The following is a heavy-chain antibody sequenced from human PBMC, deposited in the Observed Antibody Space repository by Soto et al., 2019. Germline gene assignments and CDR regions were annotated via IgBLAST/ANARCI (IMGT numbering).Heavy chain of an antibody. CDR3: AREHDFWIGYSFDD. CDR2: INAGNGNT. J-gene: IGHJ4*02. CDR1: GYTFTDYA. D-gene: IGHD3-3*01. V-gene: IGHV1-3*01. Sequence: GXSLKVSSRASGYTFTDYAVQWVRQAPGQRLEWMGWINAGNGNTKYSQKFQGRVTITRDTYASTAYIELSSLRSEDTAVYYCAREHDFWIGYSFDDWGQGTLVTVSS.